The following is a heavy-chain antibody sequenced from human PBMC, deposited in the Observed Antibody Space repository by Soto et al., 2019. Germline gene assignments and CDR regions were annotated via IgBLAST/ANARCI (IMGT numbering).Heavy chain of an antibody. CDR1: GGSISSYY. V-gene: IGHV4-59*01. J-gene: IGHJ4*02. Sequence: QVQLQESGPGLVKPSETLSLTCTVSGGSISSYYWSWIRQPPGKGLEWIGYIYYSGSTNYNPSLKSRVTISVDTSKHQFSLKLSSVTAADTAVYYCARVEQRITIFGVVIRYFDYWGQGTLVTVSS. D-gene: IGHD3-3*01. CDR3: ARVEQRITIFGVVIRYFDY. CDR2: IYYSGST.